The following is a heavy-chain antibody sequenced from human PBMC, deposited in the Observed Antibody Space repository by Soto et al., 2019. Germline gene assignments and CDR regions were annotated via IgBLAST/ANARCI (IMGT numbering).Heavy chain of an antibody. CDR1: GFTFSTYA. V-gene: IGHV3-23*01. D-gene: IGHD6-19*01. J-gene: IGHJ4*02. CDR2: ISDSGGRT. Sequence: EVQLLESGGGLVEPGGSLRLSCAASGFTFSTYAMSWVRQAPGKGLEWVSAISDSGGRTYYVDSVKGRFTISRDNSKNTLYLQMTSLRAEDTAVYFCAKELVNSGWTYFDYWGQGTLVTVS. CDR3: AKELVNSGWTYFDY.